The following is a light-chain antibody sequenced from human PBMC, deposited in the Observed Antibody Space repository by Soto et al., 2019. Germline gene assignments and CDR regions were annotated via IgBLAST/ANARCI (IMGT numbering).Light chain of an antibody. Sequence: QSSLSQPRSVSGSPVQSVTISCTGTSSDVCGYNYLSWYQQHPGKAPKLMIYDVGKRPSGVPDRFSGSKSDNKASLTISGLKAEDEADYYCCSYAGXYTRVFGTGTKVT. CDR2: DVG. CDR3: CSYAGXYTRV. J-gene: IGLJ1*01. CDR1: SSDVCGYNY. V-gene: IGLV2-11*01.